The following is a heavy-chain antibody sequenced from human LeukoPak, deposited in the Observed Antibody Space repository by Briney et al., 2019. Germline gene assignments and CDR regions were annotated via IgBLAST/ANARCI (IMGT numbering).Heavy chain of an antibody. CDR1: GYTFTGYY. V-gene: IGHV1-2*02. D-gene: IGHD2-2*01. Sequence: ASVKVSCKASGYTFTGYYMHWVRQAPGQGLEWMGWINPNSGGTNYAQKFQGRVTMTRDTSISTAYMELSRLRSDDTAAYYCARVFRYCSSTSCYSTYYYYYGMDVWGQGTTVTVSS. J-gene: IGHJ6*02. CDR2: INPNSGGT. CDR3: ARVFRYCSSTSCYSTYYYYYGMDV.